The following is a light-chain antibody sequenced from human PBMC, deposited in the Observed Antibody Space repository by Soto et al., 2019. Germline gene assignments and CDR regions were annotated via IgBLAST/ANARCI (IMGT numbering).Light chain of an antibody. CDR1: QGIRND. Sequence: AIQMTQSQSSLSASLGDRVTITCRASQGIRNDLGWYQQKPGKAPRLPIYAASSLQSGVPSKFSGSGSGSDFTLPISSLQPEDFATYYCLQDYSYPCTFGQGTKVEI. CDR3: LQDYSYPCT. CDR2: AAS. J-gene: IGKJ1*01. V-gene: IGKV1-6*01.